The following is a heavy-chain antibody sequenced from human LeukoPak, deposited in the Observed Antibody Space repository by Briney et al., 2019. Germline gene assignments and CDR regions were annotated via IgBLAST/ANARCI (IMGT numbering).Heavy chain of an antibody. J-gene: IGHJ4*02. V-gene: IGHV3-23*01. CDR2: ISVDDRT. Sequence: GGSLRLSCAASGFTFNKYAMTWVRQARGKGLEWVSKISVDDRTYYAESVKGRFTISRDNSKHTLYLHMNSLGVEDTAIYYCTKGGWNDDWGQGTLVIVSS. D-gene: IGHD1-1*01. CDR1: GFTFNKYA. CDR3: TKGGWNDD.